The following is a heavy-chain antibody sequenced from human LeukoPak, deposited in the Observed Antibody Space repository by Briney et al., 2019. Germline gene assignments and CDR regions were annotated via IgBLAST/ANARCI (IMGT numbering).Heavy chain of an antibody. Sequence: GGSLRLSCAASGFTFSSYGMHWVHQAPGKGLQWLAVISYDGNNKYYADSVKGRFTLSRDNSKNTLYLQLSSLRAEDTAVYYCAKDSATYSSGWTNWGQGTQVTVSS. CDR2: ISYDGNNK. V-gene: IGHV3-30*18. CDR3: AKDSATYSSGWTN. CDR1: GFTFSSYG. J-gene: IGHJ4*02. D-gene: IGHD6-19*01.